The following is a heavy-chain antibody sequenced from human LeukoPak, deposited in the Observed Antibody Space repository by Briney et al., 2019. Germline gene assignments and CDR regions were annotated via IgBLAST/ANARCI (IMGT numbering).Heavy chain of an antibody. CDR2: INPNSGGT. V-gene: IGHV1-2*02. CDR1: GYTFTGYY. D-gene: IGHD5-12*01. CDR3: ARTYDSGYDYYYYYMDV. Sequence: ASVKVSCKASGYTFTGYYMHWVRQAPGQGLEWMGWINPNSGGTNYAQKFQGRVTMTRDTSISTAYMELSRLRSDDTAVYYCARTYDSGYDYYYYYMDVWGKGTTVTVSS. J-gene: IGHJ6*03.